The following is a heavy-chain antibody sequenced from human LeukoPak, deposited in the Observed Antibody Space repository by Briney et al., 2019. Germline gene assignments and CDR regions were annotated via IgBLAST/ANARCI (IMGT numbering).Heavy chain of an antibody. CDR3: AKFPGAQLSLYYYYYYMDV. Sequence: TGGSLRLSCAASGFTFSSYAMSWVRQAPGKGLEWVSGISGSASSTYYTDSVKGRFTISRDNSKNTLYLQVNSLTAEDTAVYYCAKFPGAQLSLYYYYYYMDVWGKGTTVTVSS. CDR1: GFTFSSYA. CDR2: ISGSASST. D-gene: IGHD1-1*01. V-gene: IGHV3-23*01. J-gene: IGHJ6*03.